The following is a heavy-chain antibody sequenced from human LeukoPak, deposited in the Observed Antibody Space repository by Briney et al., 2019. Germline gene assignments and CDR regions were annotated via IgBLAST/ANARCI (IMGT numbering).Heavy chain of an antibody. Sequence: ASVKVSCKASGYTFTSYYMHWVRQAPGQGLEWMGIINPSGGSTSYAQKFQGRVTMTRDMSTSTVYMELSSLRSEDTAVYYCAREPYYYGSGRKTPRGYYYYMDVWGKGTTVTVSS. J-gene: IGHJ6*03. CDR3: AREPYYYGSGRKTPRGYYYYMDV. D-gene: IGHD3-10*01. CDR2: INPSGGST. V-gene: IGHV1-46*01. CDR1: GYTFTSYY.